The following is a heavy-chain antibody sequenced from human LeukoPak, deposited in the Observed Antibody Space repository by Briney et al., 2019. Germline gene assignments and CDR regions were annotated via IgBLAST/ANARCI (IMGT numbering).Heavy chain of an antibody. J-gene: IGHJ5*02. D-gene: IGHD3-3*01. CDR2: IKQDGSEK. CDR1: GFTFSSYW. Sequence: GGSLRLSCAASGFTFSSYWMSWVRQAPGKGLEWVANIKQDGSEKYYVDSVKGRFTISRDNARNSLYLQMNSLRAEDTAVYYCARGSYDFWSGYYHWGQGTLVTVSS. V-gene: IGHV3-7*01. CDR3: ARGSYDFWSGYYH.